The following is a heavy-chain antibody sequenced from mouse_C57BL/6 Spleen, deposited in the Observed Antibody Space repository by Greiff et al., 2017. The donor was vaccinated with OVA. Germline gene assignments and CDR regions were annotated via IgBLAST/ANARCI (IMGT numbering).Heavy chain of an antibody. CDR1: GYAFSSYW. CDR2: IYPGDGDT. D-gene: IGHD2-3*01. V-gene: IGHV1-80*01. Sequence: QVHVKQSGAELVKPGASVKISCKASGYAFSSYWMNWVKQRPGKGLEWIGQIYPGDGDTNYNGKFKGKATLTADKSSSTAYMQLSSLTSEDSAVYYCAREGEDDGYYYFDYWGQGTTLTVSS. CDR3: AREGEDDGYYYFDY. J-gene: IGHJ2*01.